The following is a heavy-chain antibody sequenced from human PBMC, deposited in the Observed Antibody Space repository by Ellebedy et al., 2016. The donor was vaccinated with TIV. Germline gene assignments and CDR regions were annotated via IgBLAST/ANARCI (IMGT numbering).Heavy chain of an antibody. CDR1: GFTFSSFA. CDR3: AKDFTHYYGSGSYYWDYGMDV. D-gene: IGHD3-10*01. Sequence: GESLKISCAASGFTFSSFAMTWVRQAPGKGLDWVSTISGSGHSTYYADSVKGRFTISRDNSKNTLYLEMNSLRAEDTALYYCAKDFTHYYGSGSYYWDYGMDVWGQGTTVTVSS. CDR2: ISGSGHST. V-gene: IGHV3-23*01. J-gene: IGHJ6*02.